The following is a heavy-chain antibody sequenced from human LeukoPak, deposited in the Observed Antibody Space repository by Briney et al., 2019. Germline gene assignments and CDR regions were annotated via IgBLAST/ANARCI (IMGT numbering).Heavy chain of an antibody. J-gene: IGHJ4*02. V-gene: IGHV5-51*01. Sequence: GESLKISCQGSGYSFTSYWIGWVRQMPGKGLEWMGIIYPGDSDTRYSPSFQGQVTISADKSISTAYLQWSSLKASDTAMYYCARIYDSSGYSMYYFDYWGQGTLVTVSS. CDR3: ARIYDSSGYSMYYFDY. CDR2: IYPGDSDT. D-gene: IGHD3-22*01. CDR1: GYSFTSYW.